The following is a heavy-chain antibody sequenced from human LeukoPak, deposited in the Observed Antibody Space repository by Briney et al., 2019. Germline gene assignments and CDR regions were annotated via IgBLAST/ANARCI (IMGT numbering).Heavy chain of an antibody. CDR1: GGSFSGYY. D-gene: IGHD6-13*01. V-gene: IGHV4-34*01. CDR2: INHSGST. CDR3: ARGGVAAAAEPFDY. J-gene: IGHJ4*02. Sequence: SETLSLTCAVYGGSFSGYYWSWIRQPPGKGREWIGEINHSGSTNYNPSLKSRVTISVDTSKNQFSLKLSSVTAADTAVYYCARGGVAAAAEPFDYWGQGTLFTVSS.